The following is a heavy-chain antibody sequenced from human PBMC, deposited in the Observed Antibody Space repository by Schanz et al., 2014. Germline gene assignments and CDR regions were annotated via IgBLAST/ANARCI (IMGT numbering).Heavy chain of an antibody. CDR3: AGGEYQLLYGN. V-gene: IGHV3-23*04. J-gene: IGHJ4*02. Sequence: VQLVESGGGLVKPGGSLRLSCAASGFTFSDHYMDWVRQAPGKGLEWVSGIGGSGDSTHYADSVKGRFAISRDNSKNTLYLEMNSLRAEDTAVYYCAGGEYQLLYGNWGQGTLVTVSS. CDR2: IGGSGDST. D-gene: IGHD2-2*02. CDR1: GFTFSDHY.